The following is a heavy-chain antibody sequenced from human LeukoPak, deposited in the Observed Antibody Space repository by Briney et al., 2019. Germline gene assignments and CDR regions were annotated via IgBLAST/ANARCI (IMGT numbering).Heavy chain of an antibody. CDR2: ISGSGGST. CDR3: AKGRDSSGYYDY. Sequence: GGPLRRSCAASGFTFSSYAMSWVRQAPGKGLEWVSAISGSGGSTYYADSVKGRFTISRDNSKNTLYLQMNSLRAEDTAVYYCAKGRDSSGYYDYWGQGTLVTVSS. J-gene: IGHJ4*02. V-gene: IGHV3-23*01. CDR1: GFTFSSYA. D-gene: IGHD3-22*01.